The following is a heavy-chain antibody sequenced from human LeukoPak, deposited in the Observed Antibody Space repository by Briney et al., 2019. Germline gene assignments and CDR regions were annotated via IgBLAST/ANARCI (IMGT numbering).Heavy chain of an antibody. CDR3: TTHYGDYVWSRETDAFDI. CDR2: IKSKTDGGTT. J-gene: IGHJ3*02. CDR1: GFTFSNAW. D-gene: IGHD4-17*01. Sequence: GGSLRLSCAASGFTFSNAWMSWVRQAPGKGLGWVGRIKSKTDGGTTDYAAPVKGRFTISRDDSKNTLYLQMNSLKTEDTAVYYCTTHYGDYVWSRETDAFDIWGQGTMVTVSS. V-gene: IGHV3-15*01.